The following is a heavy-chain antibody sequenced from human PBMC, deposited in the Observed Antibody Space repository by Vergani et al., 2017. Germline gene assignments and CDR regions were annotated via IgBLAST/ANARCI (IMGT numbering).Heavy chain of an antibody. D-gene: IGHD2-15*01. Sequence: EVQLVQSGAEVKKPGESLKISCKGSGYSFTSYWIGWVRQMPGKGLEWMVIIYPGDSDTRYSPSFQGQVTISADKSISTAYLQWSSLKASDTAMYYCARHRGWGLVVVAATPWYYYYGMDVWGQGTTVTVSS. V-gene: IGHV5-51*01. CDR1: GYSFTSYW. CDR2: IYPGDSDT. CDR3: ARHRGWGLVVVAATPWYYYYGMDV. J-gene: IGHJ6*02.